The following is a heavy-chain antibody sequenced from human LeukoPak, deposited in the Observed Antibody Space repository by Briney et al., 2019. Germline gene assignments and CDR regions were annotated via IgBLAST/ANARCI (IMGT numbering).Heavy chain of an antibody. CDR1: GGSISSSSYY. V-gene: IGHV4-39*07. D-gene: IGHD6-6*01. Sequence: PSETLYLTCTVSGGSISSSSYYWGWIRQPPGKGLEWIGSIYYTGSTYYNPSLKSRVTILVDTSKNQFSLKLTSVTAADTAVYYCARVADHSSSSPLDYWGQGTLVTVSS. CDR3: ARVADHSSSSPLDY. CDR2: IYYTGST. J-gene: IGHJ4*02.